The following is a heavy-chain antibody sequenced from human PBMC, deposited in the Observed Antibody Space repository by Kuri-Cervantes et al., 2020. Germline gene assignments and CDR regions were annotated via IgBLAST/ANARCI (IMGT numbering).Heavy chain of an antibody. CDR3: ASSPHYYYYYGMDV. V-gene: IGHV1-69*13. CDR1: GGTFSSYA. CDR2: IIPIFGTA. Sequence: SVKVSCKASGGTFSSYAISWVRQAPGQGLEWMGGIIPIFGTANYAQKFQGRVTITADESTSTAYMELSRLRSDDTAVYYCASSPHYYYYYGMDVWGQGTTVTVSS. J-gene: IGHJ6*02.